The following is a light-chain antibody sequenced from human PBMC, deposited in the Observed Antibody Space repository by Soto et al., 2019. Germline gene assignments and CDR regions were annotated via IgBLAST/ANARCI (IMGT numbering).Light chain of an antibody. CDR2: GAS. J-gene: IGKJ4*01. Sequence: EIMMTQSPVTLSVSPGERATLSCRASQSVNSNLAWYQQKPGQAPRLLIYGASTRATGIPASFIGNGSGTEFTLTASSLEPEDSGVYYCQQRNDWVTFGGGTKVDIK. CDR1: QSVNSN. CDR3: QQRNDWVT. V-gene: IGKV3-15*01.